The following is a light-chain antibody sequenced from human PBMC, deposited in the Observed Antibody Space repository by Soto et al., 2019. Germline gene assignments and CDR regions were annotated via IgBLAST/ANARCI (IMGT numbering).Light chain of an antibody. J-gene: IGKJ1*01. Sequence: DLQMTQSPSTLSASVGDRVTITCRASQSINNWLAWYQQKPGKAPKLLIYKASSLEGGVPSRFSGSGSGTEFTLTISGLQPDDFATYYCQQYNNYWTFGQGTKVEIK. CDR2: KAS. V-gene: IGKV1-5*03. CDR1: QSINNW. CDR3: QQYNNYWT.